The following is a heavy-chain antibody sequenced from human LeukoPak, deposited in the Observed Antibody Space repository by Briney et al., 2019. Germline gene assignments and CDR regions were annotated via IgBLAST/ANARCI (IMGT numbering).Heavy chain of an antibody. CDR2: IIPIFGTA. CDR3: SLVRLGELSLYQPFDY. V-gene: IGHV1-69*06. Sequence: GASVKVSCKASGGTFSSYAISWVRQAPGRGLEWMGGIIPIFGTANYAQKFQGRVTITADKSTSTAYMELSSLRSEDTAVYYCSLVRLGELSLYQPFDYWGQGTLVTVSS. J-gene: IGHJ4*02. D-gene: IGHD3-16*02. CDR1: GGTFSSYA.